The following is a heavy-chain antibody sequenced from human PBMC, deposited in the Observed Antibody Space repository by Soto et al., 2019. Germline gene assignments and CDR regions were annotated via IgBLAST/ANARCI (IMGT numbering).Heavy chain of an antibody. CDR3: ARHGDYAALDY. CDR1: GGSISRYY. D-gene: IGHD4-17*01. CDR2: IYHGGSP. Sequence: QVQPQESGPGLAKPSETLSLTCTVSGGSISRYYWSWIRQPPGKGLEWIGYIYHGGSPNYNPSLKSRVTISVDGSKNQFALKLNSVTAADTAVYYCARHGDYAALDYWGQGTLVTVSS. J-gene: IGHJ4*02. V-gene: IGHV4-59*08.